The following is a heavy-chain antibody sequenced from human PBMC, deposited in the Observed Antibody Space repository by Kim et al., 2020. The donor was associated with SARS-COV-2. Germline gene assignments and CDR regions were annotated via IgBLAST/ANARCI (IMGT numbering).Heavy chain of an antibody. CDR1: GFSFGSYD. V-gene: IGHV3-9*01. D-gene: IGHD1-1*01. CDR2: LCWNSGFT. Sequence: GGSLRLSCVASGFSFGSYDMHWVRQRPGKGLEWVSGLCWNSGFTHYANSVKGRFRVSRDNAKNSLYLQINNLRPEDTAFYYCAKGGGAVVHSIDLRGQGTLIPVSS. CDR3: AKGGGAVVHSIDL. J-gene: IGHJ5*02.